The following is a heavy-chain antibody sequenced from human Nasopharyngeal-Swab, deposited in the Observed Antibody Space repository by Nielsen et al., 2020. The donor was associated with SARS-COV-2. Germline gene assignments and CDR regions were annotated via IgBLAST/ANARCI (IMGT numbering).Heavy chain of an antibody. J-gene: IGHJ6*02. CDR2: ISYDGSNK. V-gene: IGHV3-30*03. Sequence: GGSLRLSCAASGFTFSSYGMHWVRQAPGKGLEWVAVISYDGSNKYYADSVKGRFTISRDNSKNTLYLQMNSLRAEDTAVYYCARDTLELPIWYGMDVWGQGTTATVSS. CDR1: GFTFSSYG. CDR3: ARDTLELPIWYGMDV. D-gene: IGHD1-7*01.